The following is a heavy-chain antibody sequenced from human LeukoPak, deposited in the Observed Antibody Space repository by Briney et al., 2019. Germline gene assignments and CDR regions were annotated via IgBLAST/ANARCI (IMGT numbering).Heavy chain of an antibody. V-gene: IGHV4-34*01. CDR1: GGSFSGYY. Sequence: PSETLSLTCAVYGGSFSGYYWSWIRQPPGKGLEWIGEINHSGSTNYNPSLKSRVTISVDTSKNQFSLKLSSVTAADTAVYYCARGMIAAARGWFDPWGQGTLVTVSS. CDR2: INHSGST. CDR3: ARGMIAAARGWFDP. J-gene: IGHJ5*02. D-gene: IGHD6-13*01.